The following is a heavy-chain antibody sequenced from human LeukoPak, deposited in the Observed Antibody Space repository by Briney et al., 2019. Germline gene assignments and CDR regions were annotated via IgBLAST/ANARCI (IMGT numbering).Heavy chain of an antibody. CDR1: GFTFSSYS. V-gene: IGHV3-48*02. J-gene: IGHJ4*02. Sequence: GGSLRLSCAASGFTFSSYSMNWVRQAPGKGLEWVSYISSSSSTIYYADSVKGRFTISRDNAKNSLYLQMNSLRDEDTAVYYCARDSTYYYGSSRAGASDYWGQGTLVTVSS. D-gene: IGHD3-22*01. CDR3: ARDSTYYYGSSRAGASDY. CDR2: ISSSSSTI.